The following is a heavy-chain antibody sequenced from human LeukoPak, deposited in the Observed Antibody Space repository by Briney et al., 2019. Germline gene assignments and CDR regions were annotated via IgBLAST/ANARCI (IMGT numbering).Heavy chain of an antibody. CDR3: ASWYSSGWYFDY. Sequence: KPSETLSLTCTVSGGSISSSSYYRGWIRQPPGKGLEWIGSIYYSGSTYYNPSLKSRVTISVDTSKNQFSLKLSSVTAADTAVYYCASWYSSGWYFDYWGQGTLVTVSS. D-gene: IGHD6-19*01. CDR2: IYYSGST. J-gene: IGHJ4*02. CDR1: GGSISSSSYY. V-gene: IGHV4-39*01.